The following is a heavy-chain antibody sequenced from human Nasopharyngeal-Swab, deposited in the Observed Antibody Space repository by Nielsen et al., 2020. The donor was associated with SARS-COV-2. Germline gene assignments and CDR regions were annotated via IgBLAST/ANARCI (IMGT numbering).Heavy chain of an antibody. CDR2: IYSGGST. V-gene: IGHV3-66*01. D-gene: IGHD6-13*01. CDR3: ARDRGGIAAAGTLRYYYGMDV. Sequence: GESLKISCAASGFTVSSNYMSWVRQAPGKGLEWVSVIYSGGSTYYADSVKGRFTISRDNSKNTLYLQMNSLRAEDTAVYYCARDRGGIAAAGTLRYYYGMDVWGQGTTVTVSS. CDR1: GFTVSSNY. J-gene: IGHJ6*02.